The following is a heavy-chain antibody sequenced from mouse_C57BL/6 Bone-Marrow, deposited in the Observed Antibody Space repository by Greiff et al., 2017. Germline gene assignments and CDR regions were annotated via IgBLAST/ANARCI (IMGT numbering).Heavy chain of an antibody. Sequence: EVQLQESGGGLVQPGGSLKLSCAASGFTFSDYYMYWVRQTPEKRLEWVAYISKCGGSTYYPNTVKGRFTISRGNAKNTLYLQMSRLKSEDTAMYYCARLPLYYDYDGYAMDYWGQGTSGTVSS. CDR2: ISKCGGST. CDR3: ARLPLYYDYDGYAMDY. V-gene: IGHV5-12*01. J-gene: IGHJ4*01. D-gene: IGHD2-4*01. CDR1: GFTFSDYY.